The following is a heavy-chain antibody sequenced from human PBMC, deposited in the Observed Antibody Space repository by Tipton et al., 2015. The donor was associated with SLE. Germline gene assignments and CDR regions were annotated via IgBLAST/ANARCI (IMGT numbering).Heavy chain of an antibody. CDR3: AREGVVAASFDI. J-gene: IGHJ3*02. V-gene: IGHV4-38-2*02. D-gene: IGHD2-15*01. CDR1: GYSISSSYY. Sequence: TLSLTCAVSGYSISSSYYWGWIRQPPGRGLEWIGTIYHSGSTYYNPSLKSRVTISVDTSKNQFSLKLSSVTAADTAVYYCAREGVVAASFDIWGQGTMVTVSS. CDR2: IYHSGST.